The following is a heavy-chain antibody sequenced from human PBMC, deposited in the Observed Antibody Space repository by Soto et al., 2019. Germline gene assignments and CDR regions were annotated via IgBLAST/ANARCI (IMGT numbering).Heavy chain of an antibody. CDR1: GGSISSYY. J-gene: IGHJ4*02. Sequence: PSETLSLTCTVSGGSISSYYWSWIRQPPGKGLEWIGYIYYSGSTNYNPSLKSRVTISVDTSKNQFSLKLSSVTAADTAVYYCARAVKLKLLRGYRYYFDYWGQGTLVTGSS. CDR2: IYYSGST. D-gene: IGHD5-12*01. V-gene: IGHV4-59*01. CDR3: ARAVKLKLLRGYRYYFDY.